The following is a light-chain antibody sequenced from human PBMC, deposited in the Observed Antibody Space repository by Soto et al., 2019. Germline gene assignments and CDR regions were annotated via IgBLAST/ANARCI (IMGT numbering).Light chain of an antibody. J-gene: IGKJ1*01. Sequence: EIVMTQSPATLSVSPGERATLSCRASQSVNSNLAWYQQKPGQAPRLLLYGAATRGTGVPARFSGSGSGKEFTLTVSSLQSEDFADYCYQQDNNWPTFGQGTKVEIK. V-gene: IGKV3-15*01. CDR1: QSVNSN. CDR3: QQDNNWPT. CDR2: GAA.